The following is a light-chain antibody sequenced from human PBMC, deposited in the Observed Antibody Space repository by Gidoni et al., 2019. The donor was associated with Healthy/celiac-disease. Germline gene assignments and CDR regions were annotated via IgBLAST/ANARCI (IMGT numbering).Light chain of an antibody. Sequence: ELVITQSPPTLSVSPGESATLSCRASQSVSSNLAWYQQKPGQAPRLLIYGASTRATGIPARFSGSGSGTEFTLTISSLQSEDFAVYYCQQYNNWPPLFGPGTKVDIK. CDR2: GAS. J-gene: IGKJ3*01. CDR1: QSVSSN. V-gene: IGKV3-15*01. CDR3: QQYNNWPPL.